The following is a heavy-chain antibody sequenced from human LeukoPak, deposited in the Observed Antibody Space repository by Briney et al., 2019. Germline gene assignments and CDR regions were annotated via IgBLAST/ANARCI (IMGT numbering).Heavy chain of an antibody. D-gene: IGHD3-10*01. Sequence: PGGSLRLSCAPSGFIFSSYAMHWVRQAPGKGLEWEAVISYDGSNKYYADSVKGRFIISRDNSRNTLYLQMNSLRGEDTAVYYCARGGGSGTRGANDAFDIWGQGTMVTVSS. CDR1: GFIFSSYA. CDR2: ISYDGSNK. V-gene: IGHV3-30*04. J-gene: IGHJ3*02. CDR3: ARGGGSGTRGANDAFDI.